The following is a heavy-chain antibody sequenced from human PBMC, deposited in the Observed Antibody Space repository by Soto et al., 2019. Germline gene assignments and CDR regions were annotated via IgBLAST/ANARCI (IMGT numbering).Heavy chain of an antibody. Sequence: QVQLVESGGGLVKPGGSLRLSCAASGFTFSDYYMSWIRQAPGKGLEWVSYISSSSCYTNYADSVKGRFTISRDNAKNSLYLQMNSLRAEDTAVYYCARGGYIERRAFDIWGQGTMVTVSS. CDR3: ARGGYIERRAFDI. D-gene: IGHD3-9*01. CDR1: GFTFSDYY. CDR2: ISSSSCYT. J-gene: IGHJ3*02. V-gene: IGHV3-11*06.